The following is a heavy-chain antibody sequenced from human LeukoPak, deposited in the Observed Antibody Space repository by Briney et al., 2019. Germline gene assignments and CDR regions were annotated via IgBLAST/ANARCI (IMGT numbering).Heavy chain of an antibody. CDR3: ARDRGYSYGIDY. V-gene: IGHV4-4*08. J-gene: IGHJ4*02. Sequence: SETLSLTCTVSGGSVSSYYWSWIRQPPGEGLEWIGRIYTSGSTNYNPSLKSRVTISVDTSKNQFSLKLSSVTAADTAVYYCARDRGYSYGIDYWGQGTPVTVSS. CDR1: GGSVSSYY. D-gene: IGHD5-18*01. CDR2: IYTSGST.